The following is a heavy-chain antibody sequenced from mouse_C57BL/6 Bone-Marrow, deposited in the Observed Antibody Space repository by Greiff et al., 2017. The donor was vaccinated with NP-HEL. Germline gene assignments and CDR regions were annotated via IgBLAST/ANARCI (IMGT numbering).Heavy chain of an antibody. V-gene: IGHV5-9-1*02. CDR2: ISSGGDYI. CDR3: TRDYWPYAMDY. D-gene: IGHD1-1*01. Sequence: EVQLVESGEGLVKPGGSLKLSCAASGFTFSSYAMSWVRQTPEKRLEWVAYISSGGDYIYYADTVKGRFPFSRDNARNTLYLQMSSLKSEDTAMYDCTRDYWPYAMDYWGQGTSVTVSS. J-gene: IGHJ4*01. CDR1: GFTFSSYA.